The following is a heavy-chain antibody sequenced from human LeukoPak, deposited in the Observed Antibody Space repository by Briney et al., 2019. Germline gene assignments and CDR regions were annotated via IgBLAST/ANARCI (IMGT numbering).Heavy chain of an antibody. CDR2: IRYDGSNK. Sequence: GGSLRLSCAASGFTFSSYGMHWVRQAPGKGLEWVAFIRYDGSNKYYADSVKGRFTISRDNSKNTLYLQMNSLRAEDTAVYYCAKTLKPDVPDYYDSSPGDVWGQGTTVTVSS. D-gene: IGHD3-22*01. J-gene: IGHJ6*02. V-gene: IGHV3-30*02. CDR3: AKTLKPDVPDYYDSSPGDV. CDR1: GFTFSSYG.